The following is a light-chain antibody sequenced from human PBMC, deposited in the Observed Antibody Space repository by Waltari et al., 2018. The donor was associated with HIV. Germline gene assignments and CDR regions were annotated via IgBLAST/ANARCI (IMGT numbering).Light chain of an antibody. V-gene: IGLV3-19*01. CDR2: GNN. Sequence: SYELTQDPAVSVALGQTVRITCQGASLRDYYASWYQQKPGQAPLLVIFGNNNRPSGIPDRFSVSTSGNTASLTITGAQAEDEADYYCNSRDNSGYHYDFGTGTKVTVL. CDR3: NSRDNSGYHYD. CDR1: SLRDYY. J-gene: IGLJ1*01.